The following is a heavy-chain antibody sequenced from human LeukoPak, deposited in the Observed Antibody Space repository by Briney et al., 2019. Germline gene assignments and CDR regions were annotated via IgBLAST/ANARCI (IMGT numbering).Heavy chain of an antibody. CDR3: ARHDRIVASPLI. CDR2: IYYSGST. D-gene: IGHD2-15*01. Sequence: SETLSLTCIVSGGSISSSSYNWGWLRQPPGKGLEWIASIYYSGSTYYNPSLKSRLTISVDTSNNQFSLKLSSVTAADTAVYYCARHDRIVASPLIWGQGTLVTVSS. V-gene: IGHV4-39*01. J-gene: IGHJ4*02. CDR1: GGSISSSSYN.